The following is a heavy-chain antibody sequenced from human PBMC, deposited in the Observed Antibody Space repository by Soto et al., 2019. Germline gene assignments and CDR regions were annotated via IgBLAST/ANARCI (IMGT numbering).Heavy chain of an antibody. CDR1: GGSFSGYQ. Sequence: QVQLQQWGAGLLKPSETLSLTCAVYGGSFSGYQWTWIRQTPGKGLEWIGEINDSGNINYNPSLKGRVTIFLDTPKKQFSLKLSSVTAADTAVYFCARGLRLWFGELSRRGGYYYYMDVWGKGTRVTVSS. D-gene: IGHD3-10*01. CDR3: ARGLRLWFGELSRRGGYYYYMDV. J-gene: IGHJ6*03. CDR2: INDSGNI. V-gene: IGHV4-34*01.